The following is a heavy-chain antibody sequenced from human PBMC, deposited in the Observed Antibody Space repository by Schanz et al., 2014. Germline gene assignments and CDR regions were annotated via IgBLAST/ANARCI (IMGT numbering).Heavy chain of an antibody. Sequence: QVQLVQSGAEVKKPGASVKVSCEASRYTFNTYGLNWVRQAPGQGLEWMGWISAYNGNTNYAQKLQGRVTRTTDPSTSTAYMELRSLRSDDTAVYYCARGGYSSGWYDRDIAHFDYWGQGTLVTVSS. D-gene: IGHD6-19*01. CDR3: ARGGYSSGWYDRDIAHFDY. CDR1: RYTFNTYG. CDR2: ISAYNGNT. V-gene: IGHV1-18*01. J-gene: IGHJ4*02.